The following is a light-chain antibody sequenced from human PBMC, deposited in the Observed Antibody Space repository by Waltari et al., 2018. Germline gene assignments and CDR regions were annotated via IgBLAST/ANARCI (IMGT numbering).Light chain of an antibody. V-gene: IGLV3-25*03. CDR1: ALPKQY. J-gene: IGLJ3*02. Sequence: SYELTQPPSVSVSPGQSANITCSGDALPKQYTSWYQQKPGQAPVLIIDRDIKRASGIPGRISGSSSGTTATLTIGGVQAEDEADYFCQSADMSATYWVFGGGTKMTVL. CDR3: QSADMSATYWV. CDR2: RDI.